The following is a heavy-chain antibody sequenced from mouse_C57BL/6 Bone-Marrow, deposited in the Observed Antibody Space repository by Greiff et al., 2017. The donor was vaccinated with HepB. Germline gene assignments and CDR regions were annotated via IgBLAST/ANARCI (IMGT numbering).Heavy chain of an antibody. CDR2: IDPSDSYT. Sequence: VQLQQPGAELVRPGTSVKLSCKASGYTFTSYWMHWVKQRPGQGLEWIGVIDPSDSYTNYNQKFKGKATLTVDTSSSTAYMQLSSLTSEDSAVYYCARENYYGRDYWGQGTSVTVSS. V-gene: IGHV1-59*01. J-gene: IGHJ4*01. CDR3: ARENYYGRDY. CDR1: GYTFTSYW.